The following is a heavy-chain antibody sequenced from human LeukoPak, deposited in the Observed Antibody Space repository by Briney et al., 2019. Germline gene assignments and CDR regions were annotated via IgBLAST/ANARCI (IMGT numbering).Heavy chain of an antibody. CDR1: GGSISSYY. D-gene: IGHD3-22*01. J-gene: IGHJ4*02. CDR2: IYYSGST. V-gene: IGHV4-59*08. Sequence: SETLSLTCTVSGGSISSYYWSWIRQPPGKGLEWIGYIYYSGSTNYNPSLKSRVTISVDTSKNQFSLKLSSVTAADTAVYYCARHWYYYDSSGSDYWGQGTLVTVSS. CDR3: ARHWYYYDSSGSDY.